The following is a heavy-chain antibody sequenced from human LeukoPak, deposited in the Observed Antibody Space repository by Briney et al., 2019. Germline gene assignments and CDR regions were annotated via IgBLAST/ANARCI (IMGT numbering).Heavy chain of an antibody. Sequence: SETLSLTCTVSGGSISSGGYYWSWIRQPPGKGLEWIGEINHSGSTNYNPSLKSRVTISVDTSKNQFSLKLSSVTAADTAVYYCARAGRIAVAGSWGQGTLVTVSS. CDR2: INHSGST. CDR1: GGSISSGGYY. V-gene: IGHV4-39*07. J-gene: IGHJ4*02. D-gene: IGHD6-19*01. CDR3: ARAGRIAVAGS.